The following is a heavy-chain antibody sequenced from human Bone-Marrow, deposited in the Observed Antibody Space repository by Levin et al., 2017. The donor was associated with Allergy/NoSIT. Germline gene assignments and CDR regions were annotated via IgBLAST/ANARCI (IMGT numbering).Heavy chain of an antibody. D-gene: IGHD4-17*01. CDR1: GFTFDDYA. V-gene: IGHV3-9*01. J-gene: IGHJ4*01. CDR3: GKGNDEYGELPNDY. CDR2: ISWNSRSI. Sequence: GGSLRLSCAASGFTFDDYAMHWVRQAPGKGLEWVSSISWNSRSIGYAESVKGRFTISRDNAKKSLYLQMNSLRTEDTAFYYCGKGNDEYGELPNDYWGHGILVTVSS.